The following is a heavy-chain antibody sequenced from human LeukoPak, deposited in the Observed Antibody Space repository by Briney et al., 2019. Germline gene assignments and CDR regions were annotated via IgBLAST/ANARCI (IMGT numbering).Heavy chain of an antibody. Sequence: GGSLRLSCAASGFTFSSYEMNWVRQAPGKGLEWVSYISSSGSTIYYADSVKGRFTISRDNAKNSLYLQMNSLRAEDTAVYYCARLGDDGSGYGYYYYGMDVWGQGTTVTVSS. CDR2: ISSSGSTI. CDR1: GFTFSSYE. CDR3: ARLGDDGSGYGYYYYGMDV. D-gene: IGHD3-22*01. V-gene: IGHV3-48*03. J-gene: IGHJ6*02.